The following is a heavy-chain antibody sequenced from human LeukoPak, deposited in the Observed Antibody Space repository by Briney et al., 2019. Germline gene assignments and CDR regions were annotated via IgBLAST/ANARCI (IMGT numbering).Heavy chain of an antibody. CDR2: ISAYNGNT. V-gene: IGHV1-18*01. CDR1: GYTFTSYG. Sequence: ASVKVSCKASGYTFTSYGISWVRQAPGQGLEWMGWISAYNGNTNYAQKLQGRVTMTTDTSTSTAYMELRSLRSDDTAVYYCARDGRYYYGSGSYYNRQGYYYYMDVWGKGTTVTISS. CDR3: ARDGRYYYGSGSYYNRQGYYYYMDV. J-gene: IGHJ6*03. D-gene: IGHD3-10*01.